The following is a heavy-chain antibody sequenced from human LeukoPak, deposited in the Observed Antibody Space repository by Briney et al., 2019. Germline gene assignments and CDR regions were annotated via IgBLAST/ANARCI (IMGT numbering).Heavy chain of an antibody. J-gene: IGHJ4*02. D-gene: IGHD3-9*01. CDR3: AKEQIYDILTGYYNSRFVGTTYYFDY. Sequence: GGSLRLSCAASGFTFSSCGMHWVRQAPGKGLEWVAFIRYDGSNKYYADSVKGRFTISRDNSKNTLYLQMNSLRAEDTAVYYCAKEQIYDILTGYYNSRFVGTTYYFDYWGQGTLVTVSS. V-gene: IGHV3-30*02. CDR2: IRYDGSNK. CDR1: GFTFSSCG.